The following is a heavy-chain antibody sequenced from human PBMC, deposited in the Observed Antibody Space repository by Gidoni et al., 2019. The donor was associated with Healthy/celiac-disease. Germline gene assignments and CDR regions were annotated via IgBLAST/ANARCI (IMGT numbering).Heavy chain of an antibody. CDR2: IWYDGSNK. V-gene: IGHV3-33*01. CDR3: ARGSGGTREDFDY. Sequence: QGQLGEAGGGGGQPGRSRGISCDESGFTFSSYGMHRVRQAPGKGLEWVAVIWYDGSNKYYADSVMCRFTISRDNSKNTLYLQMNSLRAEDTAVYYCARGSGGTREDFDYWGQGTLVTVSS. D-gene: IGHD6-25*01. J-gene: IGHJ4*02. CDR1: GFTFSSYG.